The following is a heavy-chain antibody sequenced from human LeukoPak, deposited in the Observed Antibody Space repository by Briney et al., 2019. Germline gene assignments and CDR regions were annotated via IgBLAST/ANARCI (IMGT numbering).Heavy chain of an antibody. J-gene: IGHJ4*02. CDR2: INSDGSST. CDR1: GFTFSSYW. CDR3: ARNWNCDY. D-gene: IGHD1-7*01. V-gene: IGHV3-74*01. Sequence: GGSLSLSCAASGFTFSSYWMHWVRQAPGKGRVWVSRINSDGSSTSYADSVKGRFTISRDNAKNTLYLQMNSLRAEDTAVYYCARNWNCDYWGQGTLVIVSS.